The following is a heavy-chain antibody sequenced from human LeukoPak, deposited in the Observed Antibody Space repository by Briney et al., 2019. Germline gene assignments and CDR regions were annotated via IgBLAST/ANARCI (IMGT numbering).Heavy chain of an antibody. Sequence: GGSLRLSCAASGFSFGGYAMTWVRQAPGKGLEWVSSITYNGAATYYLDSVKARFTISRDNSRSTLYLQMDSLTAEDTALYYCAKDGLYFDGSTHIYYFDSWGQETLVAVSS. J-gene: IGHJ4*02. V-gene: IGHV3-23*01. CDR1: GFSFGGYA. CDR2: ITYNGAAT. CDR3: AKDGLYFDGSTHIYYFDS. D-gene: IGHD3-9*01.